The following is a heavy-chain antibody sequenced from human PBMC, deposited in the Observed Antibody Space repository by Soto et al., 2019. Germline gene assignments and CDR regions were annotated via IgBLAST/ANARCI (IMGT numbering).Heavy chain of an antibody. J-gene: IGHJ6*02. CDR2: ISYDGSNK. CDR1: GFTFSSYG. CDR3: AKDLYMAVAGVYYYYYGMDV. V-gene: IGHV3-30*18. D-gene: IGHD6-19*01. Sequence: PGGSLRLSCAASGFTFSSYGMHWVRQAPGKGLEWVAVISYDGSNKYYADSVKGRFTISRDNPKNTLYLQMNSLRAEDTAVYYCAKDLYMAVAGVYYYYYGMDVWGQGTTVTVSS.